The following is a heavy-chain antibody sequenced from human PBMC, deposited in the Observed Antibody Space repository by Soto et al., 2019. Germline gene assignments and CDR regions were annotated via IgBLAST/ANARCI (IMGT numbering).Heavy chain of an antibody. D-gene: IGHD3-10*01. CDR1: GFTFSSYS. CDR3: ASGEYYYYYGMDV. Sequence: PGGSLRLSCAASGFTFSSYSMNWVGQAPGKGLEWVPSISSSSSYIYYADSVKGRFTISRDNAKNSLYLQMNSLRAEDTAVYYCASGEYYYYYGMDVWGQGTTVTVSS. J-gene: IGHJ6*02. V-gene: IGHV3-21*01. CDR2: ISSSSSYI.